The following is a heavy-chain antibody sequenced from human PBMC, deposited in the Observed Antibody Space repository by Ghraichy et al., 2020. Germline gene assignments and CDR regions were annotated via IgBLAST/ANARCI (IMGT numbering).Heavy chain of an antibody. CDR2: ITGSSITI. J-gene: IGHJ2*01. Sequence: GESLRLSCEGSGFSFSDYSMIWVRLTPRKALEWVSYITGSSITIFYTDSVKGRFTISRDNAKNSLYLQMNSLRAEDTAVYYCARLPLPRRAAVGDWYFDLGARGT. D-gene: IGHD6-13*01. CDR1: GFSFSDYS. V-gene: IGHV3-48*01. CDR3: ARLPLPRRAAVGDWYFDL.